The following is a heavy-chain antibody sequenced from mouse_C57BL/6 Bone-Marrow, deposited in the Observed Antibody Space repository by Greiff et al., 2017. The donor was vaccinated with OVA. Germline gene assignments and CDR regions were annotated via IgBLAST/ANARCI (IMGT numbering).Heavy chain of an antibody. Sequence: QVQLKQPGAELVKPGASVKVSCKASGYTFTSYWMHWVKQRPGQGLEWIGRIHPSDSDTNYNQKFKGKATLTVDKSSSTAYMQLSSLTSEDSAVYYCAILSYDGYSAMDYWGQGTSVTVSS. CDR2: IHPSDSDT. CDR3: AILSYDGYSAMDY. CDR1: GYTFTSYW. V-gene: IGHV1-74*01. D-gene: IGHD2-3*01. J-gene: IGHJ4*01.